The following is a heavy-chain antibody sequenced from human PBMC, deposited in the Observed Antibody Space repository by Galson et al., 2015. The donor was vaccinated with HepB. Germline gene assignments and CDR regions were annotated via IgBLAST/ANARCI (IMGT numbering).Heavy chain of an antibody. J-gene: IGHJ4*02. CDR1: GDSVSSNSAA. V-gene: IGHV6-1*01. CDR2: TYYRSKWYN. D-gene: IGHD3-10*01. CDR3: ARGRHELWFGELLGYFDY. Sequence: CAISGDSVSSNSAAWNRIRQSPSRGLEWLGRTYYRSKWYNDYAVSVKSRITINPDTSKNQFSLQLNSVTPDDTAVYYCARGRHELWFGELLGYFDYWGQGTLVTVSS.